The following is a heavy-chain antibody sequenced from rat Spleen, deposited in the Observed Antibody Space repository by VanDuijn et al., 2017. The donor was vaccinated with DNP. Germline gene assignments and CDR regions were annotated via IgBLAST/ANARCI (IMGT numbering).Heavy chain of an antibody. CDR3: TRHHLYSAPYYAMDA. V-gene: IGHV3-1*01. J-gene: IGHJ4*01. CDR1: GHSITSNY. CDR2: ISYSGRT. Sequence: EVQLQESGPGLVKPSQSLSLTCSVTGHSITSNYWGWIRKFPGNKMEWIGHISYSGRTNYNPSLKRRISISRDTSKNQFFLQLNSVTTEDTATYYCTRHHLYSAPYYAMDAWGQGTSVIVSS. D-gene: IGHD3-3*01.